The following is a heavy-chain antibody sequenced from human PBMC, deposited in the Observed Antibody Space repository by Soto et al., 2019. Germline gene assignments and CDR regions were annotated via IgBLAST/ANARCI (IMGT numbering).Heavy chain of an antibody. J-gene: IGHJ4*02. D-gene: IGHD2-15*01. Sequence: ASVKVSCKASGGTFSSYAISWVRQAPGQGLEWMGGIIPIFGTANYAQKFQGRVTITADESTSTAYMELSSLRSEDTAVYYCAREGYCSGGSCYATIDWGQGTLVTVSS. CDR3: AREGYCSGGSCYATID. CDR2: IIPIFGTA. CDR1: GGTFSSYA. V-gene: IGHV1-69*13.